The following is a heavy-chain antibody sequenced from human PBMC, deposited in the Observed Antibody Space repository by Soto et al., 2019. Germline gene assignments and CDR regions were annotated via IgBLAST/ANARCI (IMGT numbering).Heavy chain of an antibody. D-gene: IGHD3-16*02. CDR2: ISGSGGST. CDR1: GFTFSSYA. CDR3: AKDGGGVMITFGGVIVTPFDY. J-gene: IGHJ4*02. V-gene: IGHV3-23*01. Sequence: GGSLRLSCAASGFTFSSYAMSWVRQAPGKGLEWVSAISGSGGSTYYADSVKGRFTISRDNSKNTLYLQMNSLRAEDTAVYYCAKDGGGVMITFGGVIVTPFDYWGQGTLVTVSS.